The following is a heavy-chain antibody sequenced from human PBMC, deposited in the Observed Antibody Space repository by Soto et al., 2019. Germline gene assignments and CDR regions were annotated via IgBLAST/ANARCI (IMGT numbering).Heavy chain of an antibody. D-gene: IGHD2-2*01. CDR2: IKSKTDGETT. J-gene: IGHJ4*02. V-gene: IGHV3-15*07. CDR3: TTDNCRSSTCYLNF. Sequence: PGGSLRLSCAASGFTFNNAWMNWLRQAPGKGLEWVGRIKSKTDGETTDYSAPVKGRFALSRDDSKNTVSLQMNSLKSEDTAIYYCTTDNCRSSTCYLNFWGQGALVTVSS. CDR1: GFTFNNAW.